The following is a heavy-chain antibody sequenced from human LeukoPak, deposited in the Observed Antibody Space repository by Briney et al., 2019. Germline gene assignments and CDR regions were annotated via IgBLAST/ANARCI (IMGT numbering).Heavy chain of an antibody. D-gene: IGHD3-3*01. CDR1: GGSFSGYY. V-gene: IGHV4-34*01. Sequence: PSETLSLTCAVYGGSFSGYYWSWIRQPPGKGLEWIGEINHSGSTNYNPSLKSRVTISVDTSKNQFSLKLSSVTAADTAVYYCAILDFWSGYPDYWGQGTLVTVSS. J-gene: IGHJ4*02. CDR3: AILDFWSGYPDY. CDR2: INHSGST.